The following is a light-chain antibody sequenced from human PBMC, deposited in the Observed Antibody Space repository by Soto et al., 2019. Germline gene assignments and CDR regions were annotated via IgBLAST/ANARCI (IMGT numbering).Light chain of an antibody. J-gene: IGKJ1*01. V-gene: IGKV3-20*01. CDR3: QQYQNSPRT. CDR1: QSVGGSS. CDR2: DTS. Sequence: ETVLTHSPGTLSLSPGERATVSCRASQSVGGSSLAWYQQRPGQAPRLLIYDTSKRATGIPDRFSGSGSGTDFTLTISRLEPEDFAVYYCQQYQNSPRTFGQGTKVEIK.